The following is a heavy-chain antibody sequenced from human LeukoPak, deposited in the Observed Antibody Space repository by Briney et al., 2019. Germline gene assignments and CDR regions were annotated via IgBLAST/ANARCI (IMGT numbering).Heavy chain of an antibody. CDR1: GGTFSSYA. Sequence: SVKVSCKASGGTFSSYAISWVRQAPGQGLEWMGRIIPIFGTTNYAQKFQGRVTITTDESTSTAYMELSSPRAEDTAVYYCATRELVQDYYYMDVWGKGTTVTVSS. CDR3: ATRELVQDYYYMDV. D-gene: IGHD6-13*01. J-gene: IGHJ6*03. CDR2: IIPIFGTT. V-gene: IGHV1-69*05.